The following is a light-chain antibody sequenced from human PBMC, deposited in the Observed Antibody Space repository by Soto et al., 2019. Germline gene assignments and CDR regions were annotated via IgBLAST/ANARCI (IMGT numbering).Light chain of an antibody. J-gene: IGKJ4*01. Sequence: ENVLKQSPATLSLSPQERATLSCRASQSVSSYLAWYQQKHGQAARLLIYDASNRATGIPSRFSVSGSGTDFTLTISSLEPEEFAVDYCQQRSTWPLFGGGTKVEIK. V-gene: IGKV3-11*01. CDR3: QQRSTWPL. CDR2: DAS. CDR1: QSVSSY.